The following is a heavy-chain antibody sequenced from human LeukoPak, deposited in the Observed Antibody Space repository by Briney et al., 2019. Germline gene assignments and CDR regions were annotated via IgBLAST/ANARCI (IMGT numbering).Heavy chain of an antibody. CDR3: ALLWFGELSHREYYYYYYMDV. V-gene: IGHV4-61*02. CDR2: VYTSGST. J-gene: IGHJ6*03. D-gene: IGHD3-10*01. CDR1: GGSISSGSYY. Sequence: PSETLSLTCTVSGGSISSGSYYWSWIRQPAGKGLEWIGRVYTSGSTNYNPSLKSRVTISVDTSKKQFSLKLSSVTAADTAVYYCALLWFGELSHREYYYYYYMDVWGKGTTVTISS.